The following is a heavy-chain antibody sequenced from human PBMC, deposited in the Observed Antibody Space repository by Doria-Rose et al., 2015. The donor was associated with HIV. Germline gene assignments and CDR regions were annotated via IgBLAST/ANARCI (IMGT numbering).Heavy chain of an antibody. CDR1: GFTFSSYA. CDR2: ISYDGSNK. Sequence: VQLVESGGGVVQPGRSLRLSCAASGFTFSSYAMHWVRQAPGKGLEWVAVISYDGSNKYYADSAKGRFTISRDNSKNTLYLQMNSLRAEDTAVYYCASDRQTVVPAAIDYWGQGTLVTVSS. D-gene: IGHD2-2*01. V-gene: IGHV3-30-3*01. J-gene: IGHJ4*02. CDR3: ASDRQTVVPAAIDY.